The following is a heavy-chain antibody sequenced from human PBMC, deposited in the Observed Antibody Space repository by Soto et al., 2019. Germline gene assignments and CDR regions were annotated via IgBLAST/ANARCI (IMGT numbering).Heavy chain of an antibody. CDR1: GFTFDDYA. CDR3: ATSGWYTGDFDY. CDR2: ISWNSGSI. D-gene: IGHD6-19*01. J-gene: IGHJ4*02. Sequence: EVQLVESGGGLVQPGRSLRLSCAASGFTFDDYAMHWVRQAPGKGLEWVSGISWNSGSIGYADSVKGRVTISRDNAKNALYLQMTSLRAADTVLYCCATSGWYTGDFDYWGQGTLVTVSS. V-gene: IGHV3-9*01.